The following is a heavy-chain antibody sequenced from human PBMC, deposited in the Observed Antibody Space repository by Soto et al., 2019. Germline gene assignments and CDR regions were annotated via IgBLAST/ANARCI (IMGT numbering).Heavy chain of an antibody. V-gene: IGHV4-34*01. CDR3: ARSYGSSWYMSFDY. D-gene: IGHD6-13*01. Sequence: QVQLQQWGAGLLKPSETLSLTCAVYGESFSGYYWCWIRQPPGMGLEWIGEINHSGSTNYNPSLRSLVSISLDTSKNKFSLKLGCVTAADTAVYFCARSYGSSWYMSFDYWGQGTLVTVSS. CDR2: INHSGST. CDR1: GESFSGYY. J-gene: IGHJ4*02.